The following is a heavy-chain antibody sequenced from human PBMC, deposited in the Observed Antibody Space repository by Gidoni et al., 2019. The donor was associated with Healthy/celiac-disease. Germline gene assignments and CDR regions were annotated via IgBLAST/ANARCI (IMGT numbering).Heavy chain of an antibody. V-gene: IGHV4-39*01. CDR2: IYYSGST. CDR3: ARGGFGEFSIDY. CDR1: GGSISSSSYY. J-gene: IGHJ4*02. Sequence: QLQLQESGPGLVKPSETLSLTCTVSGGSISSSSYYWGWIRQPPGKGLEWIGSIYYSGSTYYNPSLKSRVTISVDTSKNQFSLKLSSVTAADTAVYYCARGGFGEFSIDYWGQGTLVTVSS. D-gene: IGHD3-10*01.